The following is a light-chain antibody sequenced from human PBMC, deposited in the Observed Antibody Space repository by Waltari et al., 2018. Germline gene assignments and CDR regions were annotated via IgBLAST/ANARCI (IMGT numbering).Light chain of an antibody. Sequence: EIVLTQSPGTLSLSPGERATLSCRASQSVSRSYLAWYQQKPGQAPRLLIYAASSRATGIPDRFSGSASGTDFTLTINRLEPEDFAVYYCQQYDVSPWAFGQGTKVEFK. J-gene: IGKJ1*01. V-gene: IGKV3-20*01. CDR1: QSVSRSY. CDR2: AAS. CDR3: QQYDVSPWA.